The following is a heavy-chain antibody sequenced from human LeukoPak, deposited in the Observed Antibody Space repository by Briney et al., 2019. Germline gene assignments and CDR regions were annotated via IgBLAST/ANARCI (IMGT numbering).Heavy chain of an antibody. CDR2: IKKDGREK. CDR3: TRTFGGSDPYGLDV. D-gene: IGHD3-10*01. J-gene: IGHJ6*02. CDR1: GFLSSNYW. Sequence: PGGSLRLSCVVSGFLSSNYWMSWVRQAPGKGLEWVANIKKDGREKNYVHSVRGRFTISRDNAKSAVYLEMNSLRAEDTAIYYCTRTFGGSDPYGLDVWGQGTTVIVSS. V-gene: IGHV3-7*01.